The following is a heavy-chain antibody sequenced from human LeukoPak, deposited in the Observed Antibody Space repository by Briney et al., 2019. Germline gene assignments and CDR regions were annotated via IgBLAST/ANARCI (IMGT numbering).Heavy chain of an antibody. J-gene: IGHJ4*02. CDR2: ISGSGGST. CDR1: GFTFSSYP. V-gene: IGHV3-23*01. Sequence: GGSLRLSCAASGFTFSSYPMSWVRQAPGKGLEWVSAISGSGGSTYYADSVKGRFTISRDNSKNTLYLQMNSLRAEDTAVYYCAKDLSRGSGRYFDYWGQGTLVTVSS. CDR3: AKDLSRGSGRYFDY. D-gene: IGHD3-10*01.